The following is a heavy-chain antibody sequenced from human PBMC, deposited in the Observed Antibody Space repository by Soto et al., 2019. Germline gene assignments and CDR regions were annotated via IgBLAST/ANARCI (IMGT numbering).Heavy chain of an antibody. CDR1: GYTFTGYY. D-gene: IGHD1-20*01. CDR3: ARYMKSEYYIDY. CDR2: INPNSGGT. Sequence: ASVKVSCKASGYTFTGYYMHWVRQAPGQGLEWMGWINPNSGGTNYAQKFQGWVTMTRDTSISTAYMELSRLRSDDTAVYYCARYMKSEYYIDYWGQGTLVTVSS. J-gene: IGHJ4*02. V-gene: IGHV1-2*04.